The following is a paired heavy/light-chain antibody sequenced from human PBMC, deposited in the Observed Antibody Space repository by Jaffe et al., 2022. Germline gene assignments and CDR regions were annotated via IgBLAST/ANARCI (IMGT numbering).Heavy chain of an antibody. V-gene: IGHV1-18*01. CDR2: ISAYNGNT. CDR3: AREVDYGDYASLYYYYMDV. J-gene: IGHJ6*03. D-gene: IGHD4-17*01. Sequence: QVQLVQSGAEVKKPGASVKVSCKASGYTFTSYGISWVRQAPGQGLEWMGWISAYNGNTNYAQKLQGRVTMTTDTSTSTAYMELRSLRSDDTAVYYCAREVDYGDYASLYYYYMDVWGKGTTVTVSS. CDR1: GYTFTSYG.
Light chain of an antibody. Sequence: SSELTQDPAVSVALGQTVRITCQGDSLRSYYASWYQQKPGQAPVLVIYGKNNRPSGIPDRFSGSSSGNTASLTITGAQAEDEADYYCNSRDSSGNHLNWVFGGGTKLTVL. J-gene: IGLJ3*02. CDR3: NSRDSSGNHLNWV. V-gene: IGLV3-19*01. CDR2: GKN. CDR1: SLRSYY.